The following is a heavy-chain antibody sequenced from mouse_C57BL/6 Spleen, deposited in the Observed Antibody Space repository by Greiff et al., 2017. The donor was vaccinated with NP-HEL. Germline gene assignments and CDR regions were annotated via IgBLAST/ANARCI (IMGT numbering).Heavy chain of an antibody. J-gene: IGHJ2*01. Sequence: QVQLQQPGAELVKPGASVKLSCKASGYTFTSYWVHWVKQRPGQGLEWIGMIHPNSGSTNYNEKFKSKATLTVDKSSSTAYMQLSSLTSEDSAVYYCAREIYYGSSLYYFDYWGQGTTLTVSS. CDR2: IHPNSGST. V-gene: IGHV1-64*01. CDR3: AREIYYGSSLYYFDY. D-gene: IGHD1-1*01. CDR1: GYTFTSYW.